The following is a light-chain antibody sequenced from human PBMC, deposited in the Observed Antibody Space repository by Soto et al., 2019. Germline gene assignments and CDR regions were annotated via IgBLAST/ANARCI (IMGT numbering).Light chain of an antibody. CDR2: AAS. CDR1: QGISSY. J-gene: IGKJ1*01. CDR3: QQLNSSPPST. Sequence: DIQLTQSPSFLSASVGDRVTITCRASQGISSYLAWYQQKPGKAPKLLIYAASTLQSGIPARFSGSGSGTEFTLTISSLQAEDFATYYCQQLNSSPPSTFGQGTRVEIK. V-gene: IGKV1-9*01.